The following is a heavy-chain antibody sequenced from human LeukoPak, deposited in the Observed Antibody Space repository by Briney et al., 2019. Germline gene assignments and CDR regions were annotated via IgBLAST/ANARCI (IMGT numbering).Heavy chain of an antibody. V-gene: IGHV3-23*01. CDR3: AKSVEYHSDRSGYYWLGTFDS. Sequence: PGGSLRLSCVASGFTFSTYPMSWVRQAAGKGLEWVSAISGGGVNTYYADSVKGRFTISRDESKNTLYLQINSLRAEDTAVYYCAKSVEYHSDRSGYYWLGTFDSWGQGTLVTVSS. CDR2: ISGGGVNT. J-gene: IGHJ4*02. CDR1: GFTFSTYP. D-gene: IGHD3-22*01.